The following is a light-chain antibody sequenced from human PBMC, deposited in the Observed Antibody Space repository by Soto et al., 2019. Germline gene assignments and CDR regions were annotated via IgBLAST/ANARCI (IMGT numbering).Light chain of an antibody. J-gene: IGLJ2*01. V-gene: IGLV2-14*03. CDR2: DVS. Sequence: QSVLTQPDSVSGSPGQSITISCAGTSSDIGGYNWVSWYQQHPDKAPKLMVYDVSYRPSGVSNRFSGSKSGDTASLTISGLQAEDEDDYYCSSYSSSNSVVFGGGTKVTVL. CDR3: SSYSSSNSVV. CDR1: SSDIGGYNW.